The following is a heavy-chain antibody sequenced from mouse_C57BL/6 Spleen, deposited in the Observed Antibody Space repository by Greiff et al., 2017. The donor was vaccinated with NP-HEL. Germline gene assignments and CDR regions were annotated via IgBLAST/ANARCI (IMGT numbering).Heavy chain of an antibody. Sequence: QVQLQQSGAELVRPGTSVKVSCKASGYAFTNYLIEWVKQRPGQGLEWIGVINPGSGGTNYNEKFKGKATLTADKSSSTAYMQLSSLTSEASAVYFCARREGSSYWYFDVWGTGTTVTVSS. D-gene: IGHD1-1*01. CDR2: INPGSGGT. CDR3: ARREGSSYWYFDV. CDR1: GYAFTNYL. V-gene: IGHV1-54*01. J-gene: IGHJ1*03.